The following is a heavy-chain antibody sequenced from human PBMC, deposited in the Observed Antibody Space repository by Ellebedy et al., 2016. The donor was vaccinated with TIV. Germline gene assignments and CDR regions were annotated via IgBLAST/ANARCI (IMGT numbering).Heavy chain of an antibody. J-gene: IGHJ5*02. CDR2: IYQDGSEK. CDR3: ARRGSYGDYAVQINNWFDR. Sequence: GGSLRLSCAASGFTFRSYWMSWVRQAPGKGLEWVANIYQDGSEKYYVDSVKGRFTISRDNAKNSRYLQMNSLRVEDTAVYYCARRGSYGDYAVQINNWFDRWGQGTLVTVYS. CDR1: GFTFRSYW. D-gene: IGHD4-17*01. V-gene: IGHV3-7*01.